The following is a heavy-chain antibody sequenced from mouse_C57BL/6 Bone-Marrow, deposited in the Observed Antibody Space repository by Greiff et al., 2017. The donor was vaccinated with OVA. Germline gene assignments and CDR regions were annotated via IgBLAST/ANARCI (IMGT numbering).Heavy chain of an antibody. CDR3: ARHHYYGSSYCARDY. CDR2: ISNLAYSI. V-gene: IGHV5-15*04. D-gene: IGHD1-1*01. Sequence: EVMLVESGGGLVQPGGSLKLSCAASGFTFSDYGMAWVRQAPRKGPEWVAFISNLAYSIYYADTVTGRFTISRGNAKNTLYLEMSSLRSEDTAMYYCARHHYYGSSYCARDYWGQGTSVTVSS. J-gene: IGHJ4*01. CDR1: GFTFSDYG.